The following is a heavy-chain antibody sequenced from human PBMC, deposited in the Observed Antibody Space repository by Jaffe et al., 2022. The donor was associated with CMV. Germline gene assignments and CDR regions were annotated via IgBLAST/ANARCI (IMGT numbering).Heavy chain of an antibody. J-gene: IGHJ6*02. V-gene: IGHV4-4*07. CDR2: IYTSGST. D-gene: IGHD1-26*01. CDR1: GGSISSYY. Sequence: QVQLQESGPGLVKPSETLSLTCTVSGGSISSYYWSWIRQPAGKGLEWIGRIYTSGSTNYNPSLKSRVTMSVDTSKNQFSLKLSSVTAADTAVYYCARGWELPKYYYYYGMDVWGQGTTVTVSS. CDR3: ARGWELPKYYYYYGMDV.